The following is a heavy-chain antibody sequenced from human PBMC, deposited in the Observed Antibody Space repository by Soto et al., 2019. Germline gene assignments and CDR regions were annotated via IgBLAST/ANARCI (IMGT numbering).Heavy chain of an antibody. Sequence: GGSLRLSCAASGFTFSSYAMSWVRQAPGKGLEWVSAISGSGGSTYYADSVKGRFTISRDNSKNTLYLQMNSLRAEDTAVYYCAKANPRFYYYDSSGYYLPLDYWGQGTLVTVSS. J-gene: IGHJ4*02. CDR1: GFTFSSYA. D-gene: IGHD3-22*01. CDR3: AKANPRFYYYDSSGYYLPLDY. V-gene: IGHV3-23*01. CDR2: ISGSGGST.